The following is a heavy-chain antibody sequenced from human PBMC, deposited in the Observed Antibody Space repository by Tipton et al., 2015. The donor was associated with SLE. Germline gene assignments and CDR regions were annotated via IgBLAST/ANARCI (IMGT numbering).Heavy chain of an antibody. J-gene: IGHJ3*02. V-gene: IGHV4-4*08. CDR1: GGSISSYY. CDR2: IYTSGTT. D-gene: IGHD5-24*01. Sequence: TLSLTCTVSGGSISSYYWSWIRQPPGKGLEWIGYIYTSGTTKNNPSLQSRVTISVDTPKNQFSLRLNSVTAADTAVYYCARVGLITPDAFDIWGEGTMVTVSS. CDR3: ARVGLITPDAFDI.